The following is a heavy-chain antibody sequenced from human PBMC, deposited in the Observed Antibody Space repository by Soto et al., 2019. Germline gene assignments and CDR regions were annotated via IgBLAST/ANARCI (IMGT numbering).Heavy chain of an antibody. J-gene: IGHJ4*02. CDR1: GGSISSGVYY. D-gene: IGHD6-6*01. V-gene: IGHV4-31*03. CDR2: IYYSGIT. CDR3: AREQAIAARPFDY. Sequence: TSETLSLTCTVSGGSISSGVYYWSWIGHHPGKGLEWIGYIYYSGITYYNPSLKSRVTISVDTSKNQFSLKLSSVTAADTAVYYCAREQAIAARPFDYWGQGTLVTVSS.